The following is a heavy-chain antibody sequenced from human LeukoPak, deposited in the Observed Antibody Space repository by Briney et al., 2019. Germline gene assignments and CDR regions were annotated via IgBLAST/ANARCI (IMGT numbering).Heavy chain of an antibody. D-gene: IGHD2-8*02. J-gene: IGHJ6*03. V-gene: IGHV1-69*05. Sequence: ASVKVSCKASGYTFTGYYMHWVRQAPGQGLEWMGGIIPIFGTANYAQKFQGRVTITTDESTSTAYMELSSLRSEDTAVYYCARELVRLGQRGIVLYYYYMDVWGKGTTVTVSS. CDR3: ARELVRLGQRGIVLYYYYMDV. CDR1: GYTFTGYY. CDR2: IIPIFGTA.